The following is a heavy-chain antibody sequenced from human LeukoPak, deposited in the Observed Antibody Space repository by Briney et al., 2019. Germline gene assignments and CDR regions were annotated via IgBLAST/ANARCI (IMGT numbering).Heavy chain of an antibody. Sequence: ASVKVSCKASGYTFTNYGINWVRQAPGQGLEWMGWISTYNGDTDYAPKFQGRLTMITDTSRTTVYMGLRSLRSDDTAVYYCAIDSSPHFDYWGQGTLVTVSS. CDR2: ISTYNGDT. CDR1: GYTFTNYG. J-gene: IGHJ4*02. CDR3: AIDSSPHFDY. D-gene: IGHD6-6*01. V-gene: IGHV1-18*01.